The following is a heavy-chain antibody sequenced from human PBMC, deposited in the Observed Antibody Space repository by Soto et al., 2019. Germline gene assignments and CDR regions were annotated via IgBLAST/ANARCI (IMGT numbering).Heavy chain of an antibody. J-gene: IGHJ4*02. V-gene: IGHV4-59*01. D-gene: IGHD2-15*01. CDR3: AREWSAFDY. Sequence: PWETLSLTCTVSGVSITSYKWTWIRQSPGKGLEWIAYMYSSGSSSYNPSLKSRATISMDTFRNQYSLQLNSATAADTAVYYCAREWSAFDYWGQGILVTVSS. CDR2: MYSSGSS. CDR1: GVSITSYK.